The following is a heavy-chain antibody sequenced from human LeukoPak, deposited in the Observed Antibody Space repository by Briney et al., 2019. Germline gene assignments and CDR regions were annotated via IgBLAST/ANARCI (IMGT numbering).Heavy chain of an antibody. J-gene: IGHJ4*02. CDR2: INPSGGST. Sequence: ASVKVSCQAAGYTFTSYYMHWVRQAPGQGLEWMGIINPSGGSTSYAQRFQGRVTMTRDTSTSTVYMELSSLRSEDTAVYYCAREHSYGCSLDYWGQGTLVTVSS. CDR1: GYTFTSYY. V-gene: IGHV1-46*01. D-gene: IGHD5-18*01. CDR3: AREHSYGCSLDY.